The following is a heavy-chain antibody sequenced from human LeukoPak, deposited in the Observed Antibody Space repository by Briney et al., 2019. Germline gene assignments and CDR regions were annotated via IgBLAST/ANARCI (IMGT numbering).Heavy chain of an antibody. Sequence: PSETLSLTCAVYGGSFSGYYWSWIRQPPGKGLEWIGEINHSGSTNYNPSLKSRVTMSVDTPKNQLSLKLKSVTPADTAVYYCTANPHRDGPLNCWGQGTLVTVSS. V-gene: IGHV4-34*01. J-gene: IGHJ4*02. CDR2: INHSGST. CDR3: TANPHRDGPLNC. D-gene: IGHD5-24*01. CDR1: GGSFSGYY.